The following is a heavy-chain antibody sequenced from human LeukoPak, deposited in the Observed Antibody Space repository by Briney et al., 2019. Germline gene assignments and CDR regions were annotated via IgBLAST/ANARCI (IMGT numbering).Heavy chain of an antibody. D-gene: IGHD5-18*01. J-gene: IGHJ4*02. CDR2: INHSGST. CDR3: ARAPRGYSYGCLDY. V-gene: IGHV4-34*01. CDR1: GGSFSGYY. Sequence: PSETLSLTCAVYGGSFSGYYWSWIRQPPGKGLEWIGEINHSGSTNYNPSLKSRVTISVDTSKNQFSLKLSSVTAADTAVYYCARAPRGYSYGCLDYWGQGTLVTVSS.